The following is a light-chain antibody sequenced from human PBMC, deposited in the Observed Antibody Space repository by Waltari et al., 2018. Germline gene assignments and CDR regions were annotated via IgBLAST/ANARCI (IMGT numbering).Light chain of an antibody. V-gene: IGLV2-14*03. Sequence: QSALTQPASVSGSPGQSITISCTGTSSDVGGYDYVSWYQQHPGKAPNLILYDVSNRPLEVSHRFSGSKSGNTASLTISGLQADDEAEYYCGSYTSSTTLAFGTGTKVTVL. J-gene: IGLJ1*01. CDR1: SSDVGGYDY. CDR2: DVS. CDR3: GSYTSSTTLA.